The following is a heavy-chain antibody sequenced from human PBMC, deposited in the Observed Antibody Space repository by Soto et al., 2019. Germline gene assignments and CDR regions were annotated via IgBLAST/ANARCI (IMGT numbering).Heavy chain of an antibody. CDR3: ARDPAVTEKRDYFDC. CDR2: ISGRGGST. V-gene: IGHV3-23*01. J-gene: IGHJ4*02. CDR1: GFTFSDYS. D-gene: IGHD6-19*01. Sequence: EVHLLESGGGLVQPGGSLRLSCAVSGFTFSDYSMSWVRQAPGKGLEWVSSISGRGGSTYYPGSVKGRFTISRNNSKNTVYLQMDSLRAEDTAVYFCARDPAVTEKRDYFDCWGQGTLVTVSS.